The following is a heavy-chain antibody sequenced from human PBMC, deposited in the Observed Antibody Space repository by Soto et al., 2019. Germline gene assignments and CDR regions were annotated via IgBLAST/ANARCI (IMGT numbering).Heavy chain of an antibody. Sequence: ASVKVSCKASGYTFTSYGISWVRQAPGQGLEWMGWISAYNGNTNYAQKLQGRVTMTTDTSTSTAYMELRSLRSDDTAVYYCARLRRYTGRIAAAGYYFDYWGQGTLVTVSS. D-gene: IGHD6-13*01. CDR3: ARLRRYTGRIAAAGYYFDY. CDR2: ISAYNGNT. CDR1: GYTFTSYG. V-gene: IGHV1-18*04. J-gene: IGHJ4*02.